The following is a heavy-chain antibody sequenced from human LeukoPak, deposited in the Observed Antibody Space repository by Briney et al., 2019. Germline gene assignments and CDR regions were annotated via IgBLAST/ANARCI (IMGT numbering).Heavy chain of an antibody. CDR1: GFTFSSHR. V-gene: IGHV3-48*01. J-gene: IGHJ6*03. Sequence: PGGSLRLSCAASGFTFSSHRMNWVRQAPGKGLEWVADISGSSDDIHYADSVTGRFTISRDNAKNSVYLQMNSLRVEDTAVYYCARDPYSGSYGADYYYYMDVWGKGTTVTISS. D-gene: IGHD1-26*01. CDR3: ARDPYSGSYGADYYYYMDV. CDR2: ISGSSDDI.